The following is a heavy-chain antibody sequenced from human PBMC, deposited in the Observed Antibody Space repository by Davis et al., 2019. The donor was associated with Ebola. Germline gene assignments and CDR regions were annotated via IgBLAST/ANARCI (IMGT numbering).Heavy chain of an antibody. J-gene: IGHJ3*02. V-gene: IGHV4-59*08. CDR3: ARLSHFDWLFGAFDI. CDR1: GGSISSYY. D-gene: IGHD3-9*01. Sequence: SETLSLTCTVSGGSISSYYWSWIRQPPGKGLEWTGYIYYSGSTNYNPSLKSRVTISVDTSKNQFSLKLSSVTAADTAVYYCARLSHFDWLFGAFDIWGQGTMVTVSS. CDR2: IYYSGST.